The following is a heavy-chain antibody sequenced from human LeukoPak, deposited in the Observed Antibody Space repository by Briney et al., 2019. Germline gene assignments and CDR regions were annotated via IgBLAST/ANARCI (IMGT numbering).Heavy chain of an antibody. V-gene: IGHV3-48*04. CDR2: ISSSISTI. CDR1: GFTFSSYS. D-gene: IGHD3-10*02. Sequence: GGSLRLSCAASGFTFSSYSMNWVRQAPGKGLEWVSYISSSISTIYYADSVKGRFTISRDNAKNSLYLQRNSLRAEDTAVYYCAELGITMIGGVWGKGTAVTISS. J-gene: IGHJ6*04. CDR3: AELGITMIGGV.